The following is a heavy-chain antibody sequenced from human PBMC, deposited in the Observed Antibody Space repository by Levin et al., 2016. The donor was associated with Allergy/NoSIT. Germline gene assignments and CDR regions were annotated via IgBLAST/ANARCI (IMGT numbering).Heavy chain of an antibody. Sequence: VRQAPGKGLEWVANIKQDGSEKYYVDSVKGRFTISRDNAKNSLYLQMNSLRAEDTAVYYCARGGVFWFDPWGQGTLVTVSS. J-gene: IGHJ5*02. CDR3: ARGGVFWFDP. CDR2: IKQDGSEK. D-gene: IGHD3-3*01. V-gene: IGHV3-7*01.